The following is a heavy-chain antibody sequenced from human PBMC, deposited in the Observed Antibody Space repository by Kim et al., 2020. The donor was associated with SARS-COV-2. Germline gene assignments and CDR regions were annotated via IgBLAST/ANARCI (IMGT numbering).Heavy chain of an antibody. J-gene: IGHJ4*02. Sequence: SLQSRVTNSVDTSNHQFSLKLSSVTAADTAVYYCARSSRGVRGVIILFDYWGQGTLVTVSS. V-gene: IGHV4-59*01. D-gene: IGHD3-10*01. CDR3: ARSSRGVRGVIILFDY.